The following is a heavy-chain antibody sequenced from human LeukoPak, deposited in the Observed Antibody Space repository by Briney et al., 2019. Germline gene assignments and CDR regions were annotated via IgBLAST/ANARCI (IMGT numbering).Heavy chain of an antibody. V-gene: IGHV3-23*01. J-gene: IGHJ4*02. Sequence: GGSLRLSCAASGFTFSSYAMSWVRQAPGKGLEWVSAISGSGGSTYYADSVKGRFTISGDNSKNTLYLQMNSLRAEDTAVYYCAKFSYGSSSSRYYYFDYWGQGTLVTVSS. D-gene: IGHD6-13*01. CDR3: AKFSYGSSSSRYYYFDY. CDR2: ISGSGGST. CDR1: GFTFSSYA.